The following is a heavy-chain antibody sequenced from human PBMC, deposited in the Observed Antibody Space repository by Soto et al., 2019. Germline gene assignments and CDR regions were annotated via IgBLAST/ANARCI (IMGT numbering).Heavy chain of an antibody. CDR3: ARNSYYYGSGSYYGDY. V-gene: IGHV3-33*01. CDR2: IWYDGSNK. Sequence: QVQLVESGGGVVQPGRSLRLSCAASGFTFSSYGMHWVRQAPGKGLEWVAVIWYDGSNKYYADSVKGRFTISRDNSKNTLYLQMNSLRAEDTAVYYCARNSYYYGSGSYYGDYWGQGNLVTVSS. CDR1: GFTFSSYG. D-gene: IGHD3-10*01. J-gene: IGHJ4*02.